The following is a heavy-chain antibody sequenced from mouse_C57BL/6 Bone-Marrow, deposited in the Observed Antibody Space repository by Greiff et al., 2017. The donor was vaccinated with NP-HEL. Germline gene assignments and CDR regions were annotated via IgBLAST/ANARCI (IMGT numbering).Heavy chain of an antibody. D-gene: IGHD2-3*01. CDR2: INPSNGGT. J-gene: IGHJ3*01. V-gene: IGHV1-53*01. Sequence: QVQLQQSGTELVKPGASVKLSCKASGYTFTSYWMHWVKQRPGQGLEWIGNINPSNGGTNYNEKFKSKATLTVDKSSSTAYMQLSSLTSEDSAVYYCARGIYDGSWFAYWGQGTLVTVSA. CDR1: GYTFTSYW. CDR3: ARGIYDGSWFAY.